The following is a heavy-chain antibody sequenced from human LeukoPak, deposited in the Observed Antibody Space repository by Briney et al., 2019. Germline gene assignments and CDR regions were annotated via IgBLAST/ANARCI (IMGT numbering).Heavy chain of an antibody. V-gene: IGHV4-34*01. CDR2: INHSGST. CDR3: ATCIAAAGTNWFDP. D-gene: IGHD6-13*01. CDR1: GGSFSGYY. J-gene: IGHJ5*02. Sequence: SETLSLTCAVYGGSFSGYYWSWIRQPPGKGLEWIGEINHSGSTNYNPSLKSRVTISVDTSKNQFSLKLSSVTAADTAVYYCATCIAAAGTNWFDPWGQGTLVTVSS.